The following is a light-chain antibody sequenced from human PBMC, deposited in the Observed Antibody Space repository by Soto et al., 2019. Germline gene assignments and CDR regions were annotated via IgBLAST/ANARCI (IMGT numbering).Light chain of an antibody. CDR1: QGIRNY. Sequence: DIQLTQSPSFLSASVGDRVTITCRASQGIRNYLAWFQQKPGKAPKLLIYAASTLQSGVPSRFSGSGSGTAFTLTISSLQPEDFATYYCQQLNTSPQMYTFGQGTKLEI. V-gene: IGKV1-9*01. CDR2: AAS. CDR3: QQLNTSPQMYT. J-gene: IGKJ2*01.